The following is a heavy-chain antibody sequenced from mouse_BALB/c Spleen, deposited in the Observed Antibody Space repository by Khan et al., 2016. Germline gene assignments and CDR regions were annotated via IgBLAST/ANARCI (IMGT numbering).Heavy chain of an antibody. CDR1: GYSITSGYY. CDR3: ARAWYFDY. CDR2: ISYDGSN. J-gene: IGHJ2*01. Sequence: EVQLQESGPGLVKPSQSLSLTCSVTGYSITSGYYWNWIRQFPGTKLEWMGYISYDGSNNYNPSLKNRISITRDTSKNQFFLKLNSVTTEDTATYYCARAWYFDYWGQGTTLTVSS. V-gene: IGHV3-6*02.